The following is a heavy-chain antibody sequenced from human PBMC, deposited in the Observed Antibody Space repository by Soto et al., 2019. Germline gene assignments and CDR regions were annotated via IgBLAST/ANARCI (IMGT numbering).Heavy chain of an antibody. CDR2: INPSGGST. J-gene: IGHJ3*02. Sequence: GASVKVSCKASGYTFTSYYMHWVRQAPGQGLEWMGIINPSGGSTSYAQKFQGRVTMTRDTSTSTVYMELSSLRSEDTAVYYCARGGSYCSSTSCHGDAFDIWGQGTMVTASS. D-gene: IGHD2-2*01. V-gene: IGHV1-46*01. CDR1: GYTFTSYY. CDR3: ARGGSYCSSTSCHGDAFDI.